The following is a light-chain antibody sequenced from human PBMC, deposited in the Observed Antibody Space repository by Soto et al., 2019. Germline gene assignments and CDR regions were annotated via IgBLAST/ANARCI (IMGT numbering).Light chain of an antibody. J-gene: IGLJ1*01. Sequence: QSALTQPRSVSGSPGQSITISCTGSTSDVGAYSFASWYQQHPGAAPKLLIHDVNKRPPGVPDRFSASKSGNTASLTISGLQAEDEADYFCFSFTTTSTHVFGTGTKVTVL. CDR1: TSDVGAYSF. CDR2: DVN. CDR3: FSFTTTSTHV. V-gene: IGLV2-11*01.